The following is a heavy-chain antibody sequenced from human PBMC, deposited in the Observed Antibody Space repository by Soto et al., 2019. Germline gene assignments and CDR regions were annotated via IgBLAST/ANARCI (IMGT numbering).Heavy chain of an antibody. V-gene: IGHV1-18*04. CDR2: ISAYNGNT. CDR3: ARVKGGAAGDNWFDP. Sequence: QVQLVQSGAEVKKPGASVKVSCKASGYTFTSYGISWVRQAPGQGLEWMGWISAYNGNTNYAQKLQGRVTMTTDTSPSTASMELRGVRSDDTAVYYCARVKGGAAGDNWFDPWGQGTLVTVSS. CDR1: GYTFTSYG. D-gene: IGHD6-19*01. J-gene: IGHJ5*02.